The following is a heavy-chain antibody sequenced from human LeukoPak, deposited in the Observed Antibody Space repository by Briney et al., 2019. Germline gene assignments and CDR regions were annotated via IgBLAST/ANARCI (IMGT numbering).Heavy chain of an antibody. CDR2: INHSGST. CDR1: GGSFSGYY. V-gene: IGHV4-34*01. J-gene: IGHJ4*02. CDR3: ARGHDSSSWSSFDY. Sequence: SETLSLTCAVYGGSFSGYYWSWIRQPPGKGLEWIGEINHSGSTNYNPSLKSRVTISVDTSKNQFSLKLSSVTVADTAVYYCARGHDSSSWSSFDYWGQGTLVTVSS. D-gene: IGHD6-13*01.